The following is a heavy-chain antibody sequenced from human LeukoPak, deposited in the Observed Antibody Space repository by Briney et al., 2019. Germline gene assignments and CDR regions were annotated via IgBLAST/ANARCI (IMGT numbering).Heavy chain of an antibody. CDR3: ARGGAARLHFQN. Sequence: SETLSLTCTVSGGSISTYYWNWIRQPPGKGLEWIGYIYHSGSTNYNPSLQSRVTLSVDTSKNQFSLNLNSVTAADTAVYYCARGGAARLHFQNWGQGTLVTVSS. J-gene: IGHJ1*01. V-gene: IGHV4-59*01. D-gene: IGHD6-6*01. CDR1: GGSISTYY. CDR2: IYHSGST.